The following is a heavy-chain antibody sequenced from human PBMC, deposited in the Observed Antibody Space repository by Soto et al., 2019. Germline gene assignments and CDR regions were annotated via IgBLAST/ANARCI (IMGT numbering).Heavy chain of an antibody. V-gene: IGHV1-2*02. Sequence: QLHLVQSGAVVKKPGASVTVSCSASGYPVTAYYMHWVRQAPRRGLEWMGGINPATGAAKYTQTFQGRVTMARETSTSTVFMERGGLTSEGTAVFFCARGGGVGVAGSAAFDMWGQGTLVTVSS. CDR2: INPATGAA. D-gene: IGHD3-3*01. CDR3: ARGGGVGVAGSAAFDM. CDR1: GYPVTAYY. J-gene: IGHJ3*02.